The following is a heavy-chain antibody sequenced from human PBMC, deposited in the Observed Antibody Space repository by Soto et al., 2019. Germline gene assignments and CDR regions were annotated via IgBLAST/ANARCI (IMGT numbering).Heavy chain of an antibody. J-gene: IGHJ4*02. V-gene: IGHV4-59*08. Sequence: SETLSLTCTVSGGSISSYYWSWIRQPPGKGLEWIGYIYYSGSTNYNPSLKSRVTISVDTSKNQFSLKLSSVTAADTAVYYCARRHSSSFFDHWGQGTLVTVSS. CDR3: ARRHSSSFFDH. D-gene: IGHD6-13*01. CDR1: GGSISSYY. CDR2: IYYSGST.